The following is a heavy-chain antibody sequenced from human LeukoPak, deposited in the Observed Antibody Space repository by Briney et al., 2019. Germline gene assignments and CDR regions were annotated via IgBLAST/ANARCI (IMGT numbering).Heavy chain of an antibody. V-gene: IGHV4-4*07. D-gene: IGHD2-2*01. CDR1: GGSISSYY. Sequence: SETLSLTCTVSGGSISSYYWSWIRQPAGKGLEWIGRIYTSGSTNYNPSLKSRVTMSVDTSKNQFSLKLSSVTAADTPVYYCAREPTILCGSCTSCYSYYYYMDVWGKGTTVTVSS. CDR2: IYTSGST. J-gene: IGHJ6*03. CDR3: AREPTILCGSCTSCYSYYYYMDV.